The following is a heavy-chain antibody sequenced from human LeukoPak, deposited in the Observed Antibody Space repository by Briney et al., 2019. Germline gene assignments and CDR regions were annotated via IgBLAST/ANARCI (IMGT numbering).Heavy chain of an antibody. CDR1: GFSFSSYA. D-gene: IGHD3-16*01. Sequence: LSGGSLRLSCVASGFSFSSYAMSWVRQTPARGLEWVSSLKGTGEKYYADSVKGRFTLSRDDSRNTVYLQLNNLRVDDTGVYYCARANWVSNADAVWWGQGTVVTVSS. J-gene: IGHJ4*02. CDR3: ARANWVSNADAVW. CDR2: LKGTGEK. V-gene: IGHV3-23*01.